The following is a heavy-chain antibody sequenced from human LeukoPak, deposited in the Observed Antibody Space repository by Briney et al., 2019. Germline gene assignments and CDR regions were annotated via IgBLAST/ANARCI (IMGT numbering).Heavy chain of an antibody. CDR1: GGTFSSYE. V-gene: IGHV1-69*06. D-gene: IGHD2-2*01. CDR2: IIPMFGTA. Sequence: ASVKVSCKASGGTFSSYEISWVRQAPGQGLEWMGGIIPMFGTAKYAQKFQGRVTITADKSASTAYMELSSLRSEDTAVYYCASGTTDIVVVPATLRNYYFDYWGQGTLVTVSS. J-gene: IGHJ4*02. CDR3: ASGTTDIVVVPATLRNYYFDY.